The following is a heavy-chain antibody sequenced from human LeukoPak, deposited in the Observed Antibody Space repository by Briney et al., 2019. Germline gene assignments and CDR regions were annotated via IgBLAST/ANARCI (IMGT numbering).Heavy chain of an antibody. Sequence: GGSLRLSCVASGITFSNYAVSWVRQAPEKGLDWVSVISGSARKIRYADSVKGRFTISRDNSENIVYLQMNNLRAEDTAVYYCAGRVTGYSSGYVYWGQGTLVTVSS. D-gene: IGHD5-18*01. J-gene: IGHJ4*02. V-gene: IGHV3-23*01. CDR3: AGRVTGYSSGYVY. CDR2: ISGSARKI. CDR1: GITFSNYA.